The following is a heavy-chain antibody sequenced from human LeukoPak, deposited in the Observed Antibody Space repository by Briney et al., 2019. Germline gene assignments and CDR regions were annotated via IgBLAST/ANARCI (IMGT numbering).Heavy chain of an antibody. CDR2: ISGGGGST. V-gene: IGHV3-23*01. D-gene: IGHD3-22*01. J-gene: IGHJ4*02. CDR3: AKDRGYYYDSSGYYYFDY. CDR1: GFTFNSYA. Sequence: GGSLRLSCAASGFTFNSYAMSWVRQAPGKGLEWVSAISGGGGSTYHADSAKGRFTISRDNSKNTLYLQMNSLRAEDTAVYYCAKDRGYYYDSSGYYYFDYWGQGTLVTVSS.